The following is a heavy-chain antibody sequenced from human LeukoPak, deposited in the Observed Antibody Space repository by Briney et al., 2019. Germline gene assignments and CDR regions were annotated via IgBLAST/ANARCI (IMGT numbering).Heavy chain of an antibody. D-gene: IGHD6-19*01. CDR1: GYTFTSYA. J-gene: IGHJ5*02. CDR3: ARDGVATTGIAVAPTDNWFDP. Sequence: ASVKVSCKASGYTFTSYAMNWVRQAPGQGLEWMGWINTNTGNPTYAQGFTGRFVFSLDTSVSTAYLQISSLKAEDTAVYYCARDGVATTGIAVAPTDNWFDPWGQGTLVTVSS. V-gene: IGHV7-4-1*02. CDR2: INTNTGNP.